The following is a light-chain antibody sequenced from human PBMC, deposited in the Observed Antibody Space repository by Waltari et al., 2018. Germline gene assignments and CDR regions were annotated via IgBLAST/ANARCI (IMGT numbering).Light chain of an antibody. CDR2: GKD. Sequence: SSELTQYPAVSVPLGQPVRFTCQGDSLRTSYASWYQLKPGQAPVLVIYGKDKRPSGIPDRISGYSSGTTSSLTITGAQAEDEADYYCSSRNGRANQVVFAGGTKVTVL. CDR3: SSRNGRANQVV. CDR1: SLRTSY. J-gene: IGLJ3*02. V-gene: IGLV3-19*01.